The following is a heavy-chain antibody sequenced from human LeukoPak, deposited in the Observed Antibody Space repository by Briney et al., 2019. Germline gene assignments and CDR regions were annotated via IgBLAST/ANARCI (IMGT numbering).Heavy chain of an antibody. Sequence: GGSLRLSCAASGFTFNSYAMSWVRQAPGKGLEWVSAISGSGDYTYYADSVKGRVTISRDNSKNTLYLQMSSLRAEDTAVYYCARDSVLLGFGDLPYYFDIWGQGTLVTVSS. CDR1: GFTFNSYA. J-gene: IGHJ4*02. CDR2: ISGSGDYT. V-gene: IGHV3-23*01. CDR3: ARDSVLLGFGDLPYYFDI. D-gene: IGHD3-10*01.